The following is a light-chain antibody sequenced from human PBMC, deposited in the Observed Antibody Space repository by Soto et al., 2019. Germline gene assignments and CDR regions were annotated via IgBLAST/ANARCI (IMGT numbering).Light chain of an antibody. CDR1: NSNVGNNA. V-gene: IGLV1-44*01. CDR3: GVWDDSLNGYV. J-gene: IGLJ1*01. CDR2: SDH. Sequence: QSALTQPPSVSGTPGQRVTISCFGSNSNVGNNAVTWYQQVPGMAPRVLIHSDHQRHSGVPDRFFGSKSGTSASLAISGLQSQDEADCHCGVWDDSLNGYVFGSGTKVTVL.